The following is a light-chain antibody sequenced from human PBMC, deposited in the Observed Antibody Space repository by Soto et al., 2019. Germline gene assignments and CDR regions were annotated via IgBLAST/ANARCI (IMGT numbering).Light chain of an antibody. V-gene: IGKV3-20*01. CDR2: GAS. J-gene: IGKJ1*01. CDR3: QQYGSSRWT. Sequence: EIVLTQSPGTLSLSPGERATLSCRASQRVSSSYLAWYQKKPGQAPRLLIYGASTRATGIPDRFSGSGSGTDFTLTISTLEPEDFAVYYCQQYGSSRWTFGQGTQVEFK. CDR1: QRVSSSY.